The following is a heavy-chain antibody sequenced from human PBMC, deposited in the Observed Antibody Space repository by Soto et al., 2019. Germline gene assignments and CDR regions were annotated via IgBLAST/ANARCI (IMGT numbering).Heavy chain of an antibody. CDR2: IKQDGSEK. J-gene: IGHJ4*02. CDR1: GFTFSSYW. D-gene: IGHD2-8*01. CDR3: ARDTPSDIVLMVYAKDDY. Sequence: PGGSLRLSCAASGFTFSSYWMSWVRQAPGKGLEWVANIKQDGSEKYYVDSVKGRFTISRDNATNSLYLQMNSLRAEDTAVYYCARDTPSDIVLMVYAKDDYWGQGTLVTVSS. V-gene: IGHV3-7*01.